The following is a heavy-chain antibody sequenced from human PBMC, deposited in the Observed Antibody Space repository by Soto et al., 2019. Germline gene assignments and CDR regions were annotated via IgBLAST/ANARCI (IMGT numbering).Heavy chain of an antibody. D-gene: IGHD2-2*01. CDR3: ARGGYCSSTSCYLTPYSHYYYYYMDV. J-gene: IGHJ6*03. CDR2: INHSGST. CDR1: GGSFSGYY. Sequence: SETLSLTCAVYGGSFSGYYWSWIRQPPGKGLEWIGEINHSGSTNYNPSLKSRVTISVDTSKNQFSLKLSSVTAADTAVYYCARGGYCSSTSCYLTPYSHYYYYYMDVWGKGTTVTVSS. V-gene: IGHV4-34*01.